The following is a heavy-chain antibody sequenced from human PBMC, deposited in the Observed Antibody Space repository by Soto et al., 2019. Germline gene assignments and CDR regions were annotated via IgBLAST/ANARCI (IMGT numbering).Heavy chain of an antibody. CDR2: TYYRSKWYN. CDR1: GDSVSSNSAA. J-gene: IGHJ5*02. D-gene: IGHD2-2*01. CDR3: AREGGYCSSTSCYAQPNWFDP. V-gene: IGHV6-1*01. Sequence: TCAISGDSVSSNSAAWNWIRQSPSRGLEWLGRTYYRSKWYNDYAVSVKSRITINPDTSKNQFSLQLNSVTPEDTAVYYCAREGGYCSSTSCYAQPNWFDPWGQGTLVTVSS.